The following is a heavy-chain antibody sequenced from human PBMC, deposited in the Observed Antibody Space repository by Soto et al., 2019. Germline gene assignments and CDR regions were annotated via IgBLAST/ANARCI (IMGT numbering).Heavy chain of an antibody. CDR1: GGSISSGDYY. CDR3: GRGTPLPKLRLFDLWGMDA. CDR2: IYYSGST. Sequence: SETLSLTCTVSGGSISSGDYYWSWIRQPPGKGLEWIGYIYYSGSTYYNPSLKSRVTISVDTSKNQFSLKLMSVTAADMAVYYCGRGTPLPKLRLFDLWGMDAWGPGAPVHVSS. V-gene: IGHV4-30-4*01. D-gene: IGHD3-9*01. J-gene: IGHJ6*01.